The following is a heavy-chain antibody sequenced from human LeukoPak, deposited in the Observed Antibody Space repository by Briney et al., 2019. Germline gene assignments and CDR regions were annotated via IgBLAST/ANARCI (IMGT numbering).Heavy chain of an antibody. V-gene: IGHV4-59*01. CDR1: GDSISHYY. CDR2: IYYSGST. J-gene: IGHJ3*02. D-gene: IGHD3-22*01. CDR3: AREMYYYDSSDSDI. Sequence: PSETLSLTCTVSGDSISHYYWSWIRQPPGKGLEWIGYIYYSGSTNYNPSLKSRVTISVDTSKNQFSLNLTSVPAADTAVYYCAREMYYYDSSDSDIWGQGTMVTVSS.